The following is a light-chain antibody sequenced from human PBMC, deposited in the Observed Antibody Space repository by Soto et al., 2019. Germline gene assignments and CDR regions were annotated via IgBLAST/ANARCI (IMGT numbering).Light chain of an antibody. CDR3: QQYNSPPT. Sequence: DIQMTQSPSTLSASVGDRVTITCRASQSISSWLAWYQQKPGKAPKLLIYKASSLESGVPSRFSGSGSGTEFTLTISSLQPDESATYYCQQYNSPPTFGQGTRLEIK. V-gene: IGKV1-5*03. CDR2: KAS. CDR1: QSISSW. J-gene: IGKJ5*01.